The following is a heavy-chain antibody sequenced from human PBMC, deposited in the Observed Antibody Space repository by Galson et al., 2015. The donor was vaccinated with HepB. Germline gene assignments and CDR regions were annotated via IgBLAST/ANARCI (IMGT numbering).Heavy chain of an antibody. J-gene: IGHJ3*02. CDR3: TTYCSSTSCYSYAFDI. CDR2: IRSEANNYAT. V-gene: IGHV3-73*01. CDR1: GFTFSGSA. Sequence: LRLSCAGSGFTFSGSAMHWVRQASGKGLEWVGCIRSEANNYATVYAASVKGRFTISRDDSKNTAYLQMNSLKAEDTAVYYCTTYCSSTSCYSYAFDIWGQGTMVTVSS. D-gene: IGHD2-2*01.